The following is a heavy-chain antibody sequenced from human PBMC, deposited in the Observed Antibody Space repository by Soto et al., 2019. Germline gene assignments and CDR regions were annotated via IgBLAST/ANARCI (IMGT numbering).Heavy chain of an antibody. CDR1: GFTFSHFA. D-gene: IGHD3-10*01. J-gene: IGHJ6*03. CDR3: AKDYGYYGSGSFYYMDV. CDR2: LTGSGGTT. Sequence: EVQLLESGGGLVQPGGSLRLSCAASGFTFSHFAMGWVRQAPGKGLEWVSVLTGSGGTTYYADSVKGRFTTSRDNYKNTVDLQMNSLRAEDTAVYYCAKDYGYYGSGSFYYMDVWGKGTTVTVSS. V-gene: IGHV3-23*01.